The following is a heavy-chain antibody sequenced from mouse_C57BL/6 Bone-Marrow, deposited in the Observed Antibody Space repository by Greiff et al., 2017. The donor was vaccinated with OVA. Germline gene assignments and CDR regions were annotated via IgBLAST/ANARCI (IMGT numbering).Heavy chain of an antibody. CDR3: ARNLDDY. J-gene: IGHJ2*01. V-gene: IGHV2-2*01. Sequence: QVQLQQSGPGLVQPSQSLSTTGTAPGSSLTSYGVHGVRQSPGKGLEWLGGIWSGGSTDYNAAFISRLSISKDNSKSQVFFKMNSLQADDTAIYYCARNLDDYWGQGTTLTVSS. CDR2: IWSGGST. CDR1: GSSLTSYG.